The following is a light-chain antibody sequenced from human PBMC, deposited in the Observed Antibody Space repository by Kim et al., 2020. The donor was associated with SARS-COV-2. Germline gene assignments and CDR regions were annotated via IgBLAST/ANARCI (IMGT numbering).Light chain of an antibody. CDR3: GSFTGSSYV. CDR2: EVS. J-gene: IGLJ1*01. V-gene: IGLV2-8*01. CDR1: SSDVGGYNY. Sequence: QSALTQPPSASGSPGQSVIISCTGTSSDVGGYNYVSWYQQYLGKAPKLMIYEVSKRPSGVPDRFSGSKYGNTASLTVSGLQAEDEADYYCGSFTGSSYVFGTGTKVTVL.